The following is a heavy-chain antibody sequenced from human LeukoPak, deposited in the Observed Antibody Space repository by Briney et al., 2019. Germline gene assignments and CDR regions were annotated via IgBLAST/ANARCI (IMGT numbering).Heavy chain of an antibody. CDR2: INHSGST. CDR1: GGSFSGYY. V-gene: IGHV4-34*01. D-gene: IGHD5-12*01. J-gene: IGHJ4*02. Sequence: PSETLSLTCAVYGGSFSGYYWSWIRQPPGKGLEWIGEINHSGSTNYNPPLKSRVTISVDTSKNQFSLKLSSVTAADTAVYYCARGGGYSGYDRGGDYWGQGTLVTVSS. CDR3: ARGGGYSGYDRGGDY.